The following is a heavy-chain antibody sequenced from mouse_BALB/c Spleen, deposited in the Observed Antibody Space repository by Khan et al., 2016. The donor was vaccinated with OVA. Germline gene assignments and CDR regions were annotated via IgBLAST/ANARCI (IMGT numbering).Heavy chain of an antibody. D-gene: IGHD1-1*02. CDR3: TRSGDGAFAY. Sequence: VQLQQSGAELVKPGASVRLSCKASGYTFTSYYLYWVKQRPGHGLEWIGDINPSNGGTNFNENFKTKATLTVDKSSSTAYMQLSSLTSEDSAVYYCTRSGDGAFAYWGQGTLVTVSA. CDR2: INPSNGGT. J-gene: IGHJ3*01. V-gene: IGHV1S81*02. CDR1: GYTFTSYY.